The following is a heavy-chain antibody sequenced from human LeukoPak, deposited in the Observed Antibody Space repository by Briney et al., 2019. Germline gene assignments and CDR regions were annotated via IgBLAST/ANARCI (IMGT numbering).Heavy chain of an antibody. CDR3: ARDRGSGWYGALWYFDL. Sequence: GASVKVSCKASGYTFISYGISWVRQAPGQGLEWMGGTIPIFGTANYAQKFQGRVTITTDESTSAAYMELSSLRSEDTAVYYCARDRGSGWYGALWYFDLWGRGTLVTVSS. CDR2: TIPIFGTA. CDR1: GYTFISYG. V-gene: IGHV1-69*05. D-gene: IGHD6-19*01. J-gene: IGHJ2*01.